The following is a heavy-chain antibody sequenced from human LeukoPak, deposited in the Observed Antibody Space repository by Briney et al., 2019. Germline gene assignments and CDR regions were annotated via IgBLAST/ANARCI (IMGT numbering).Heavy chain of an antibody. Sequence: SETLSLTCAVYGGSFSGYYWSWIRQPPGKGLEWIGEINHSGSTKYNPSLKSRVTISVDTSKNQFSLKLSSVTAADTAVYYCARGRDNTWIQLWSHFDYWGQGTLVTVSS. V-gene: IGHV4-34*01. D-gene: IGHD5-18*01. J-gene: IGHJ4*02. CDR1: GGSFSGYY. CDR2: INHSGST. CDR3: ARGRDNTWIQLWSHFDY.